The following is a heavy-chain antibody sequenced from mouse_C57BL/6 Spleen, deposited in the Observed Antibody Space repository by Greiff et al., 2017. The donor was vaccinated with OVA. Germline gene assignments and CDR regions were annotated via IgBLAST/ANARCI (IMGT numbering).Heavy chain of an antibody. CDR2: IYPGDGDT. V-gene: IGHV1-80*01. J-gene: IGHJ3*01. CDR3: ARYPFAY. CDR1: GYAFSSYW. Sequence: VQLQQSGAELVKPGASVKISCKASGYAFSSYWKNWVKQRPGKGLEWIGQIYPGDGDTNYNGKFKGKATLTADKSSSTAYMQLSSLTSEDSAVYFCARYPFAYWGQGTLVTVSA.